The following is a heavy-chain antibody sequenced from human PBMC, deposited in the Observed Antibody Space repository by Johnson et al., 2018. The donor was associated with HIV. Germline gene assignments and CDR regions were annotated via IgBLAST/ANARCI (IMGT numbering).Heavy chain of an antibody. CDR3: ARSLVSSEYWKHAFDV. V-gene: IGHV3-74*02. J-gene: IGHJ3*01. D-gene: IGHD2/OR15-2a*01. Sequence: VQLVESGGGLVKPGRSLRLSCAASGFTFSSYGMHWVRQVPGKRPVWVARIYNAGRSTTSAASVRGRFTISRDNAKNTLYLQMNSLRVEDTALYYCARSLVSSEYWKHAFDVWGQGTMVTVSS. CDR1: GFTFSSYG. CDR2: IYNAGRST.